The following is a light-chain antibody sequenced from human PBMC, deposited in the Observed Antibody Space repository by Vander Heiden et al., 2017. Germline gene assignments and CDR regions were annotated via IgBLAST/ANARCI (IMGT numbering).Light chain of an antibody. Sequence: SYELTQHPSVSVSPAHPARITCSGDALTTKYAYWNQQKSGQAPVVVIYEDNKRPAGIPEGFSGARSGTRATLTISGAQVEDEADYYCYSTDSSGKRGVFGGGTKLTVL. CDR3: YSTDSSGKRGV. CDR1: ALTTKY. J-gene: IGLJ2*01. V-gene: IGLV3-10*01. CDR2: EDN.